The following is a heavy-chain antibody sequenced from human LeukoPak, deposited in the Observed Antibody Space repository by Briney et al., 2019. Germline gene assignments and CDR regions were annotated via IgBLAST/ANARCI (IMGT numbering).Heavy chain of an antibody. D-gene: IGHD3-10*01. Sequence: GASVNVSCKASGYSFIDYSMHWVRQAPGQGLEWMGRINPNSGGISYAQNFQGRVSMTRDTSISTTYMELSGLTSDDTAVYYCARGGSGSGYLYYFDYWGQGTLVSVSS. CDR3: ARGGSGSGYLYYFDY. V-gene: IGHV1-2*06. J-gene: IGHJ4*02. CDR2: INPNSGGI. CDR1: GYSFIDYS.